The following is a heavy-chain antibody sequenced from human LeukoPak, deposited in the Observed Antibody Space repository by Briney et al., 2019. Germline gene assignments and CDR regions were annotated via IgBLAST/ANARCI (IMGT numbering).Heavy chain of an antibody. D-gene: IGHD3-10*01. CDR2: IRYDGSNK. Sequence: PGGSLRLSCAASGFTFSSYAMSCVRQAPGKGLEWVAFIRYDGSNKYYADSVKGRFTISRDNSKNTLYLQMNSLRAEDTAVYYCAKDRNYYGSGSYLDYWGQGTLVTVSS. J-gene: IGHJ4*02. CDR3: AKDRNYYGSGSYLDY. V-gene: IGHV3-30*02. CDR1: GFTFSSYA.